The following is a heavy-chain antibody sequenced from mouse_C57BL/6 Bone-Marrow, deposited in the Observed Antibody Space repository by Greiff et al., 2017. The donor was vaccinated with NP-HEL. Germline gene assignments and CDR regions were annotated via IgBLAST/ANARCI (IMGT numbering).Heavy chain of an antibody. CDR1: GYTFTSYW. CDR3: ARGTVSGDYYAMDY. Sequence: QVQLQQPGTELVKPGASVKLSCKASGYTFTSYWMHWVKQRPGQGLEWIGNINPSNGGTNYNEKFKSKATLTVDKYSSTAYMQLSSLTSEDSAVYYGARGTVSGDYYAMDYWGQGTSVTVSS. J-gene: IGHJ4*01. D-gene: IGHD1-1*01. V-gene: IGHV1-53*01. CDR2: INPSNGGT.